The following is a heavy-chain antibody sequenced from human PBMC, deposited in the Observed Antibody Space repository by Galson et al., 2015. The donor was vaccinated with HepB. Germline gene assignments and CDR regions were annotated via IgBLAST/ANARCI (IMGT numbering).Heavy chain of an antibody. D-gene: IGHD2-8*01. CDR3: AKGDQFGYCSNGACFPFDY. CDR1: GFTFDDYA. V-gene: IGHV3-9*01. CDR2: ISWNSGSI. Sequence: SLRLSCAASGFTFDDYAMHWVRQAPGKGLEWVSGISWNSGSIVYADFVKGRFTIPRDNAKHSLYLQMNSLRTEDTALYYCAKGDQFGYCSNGACFPFDYWGQGSLVTVSS. J-gene: IGHJ4*02.